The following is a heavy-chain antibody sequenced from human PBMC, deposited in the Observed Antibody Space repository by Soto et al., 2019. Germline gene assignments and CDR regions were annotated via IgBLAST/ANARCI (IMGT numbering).Heavy chain of an antibody. D-gene: IGHD2-2*01. Sequence: GESLKISCKGSGYSFSTYWIGWGRQMPGKGLEWMGIIFPGDSDTRYSPSFEGQVTISADKSINTAYLQWSSLKASDTAMYHFARTEDIVVVPAANRRENWFDPWGQGTLVTVSS. CDR1: GYSFSTYW. V-gene: IGHV5-51*01. CDR2: IFPGDSDT. J-gene: IGHJ5*02. CDR3: ARTEDIVVVPAANRRENWFDP.